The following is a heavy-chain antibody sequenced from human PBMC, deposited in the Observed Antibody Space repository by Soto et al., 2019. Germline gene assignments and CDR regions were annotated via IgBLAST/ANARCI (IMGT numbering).Heavy chain of an antibody. Sequence: GGSLRLSCAASGFTFSSYAMSWVRQAPGKGLEWVSAISGSGGSTYYADSVKGRFTISRDNSKNTLYLQMNSLRAEDTAVYYCAKHDYGDSRPDDFDYWGQGTLVTVSS. CDR3: AKHDYGDSRPDDFDY. J-gene: IGHJ4*02. CDR1: GFTFSSYA. D-gene: IGHD4-17*01. V-gene: IGHV3-23*01. CDR2: ISGSGGST.